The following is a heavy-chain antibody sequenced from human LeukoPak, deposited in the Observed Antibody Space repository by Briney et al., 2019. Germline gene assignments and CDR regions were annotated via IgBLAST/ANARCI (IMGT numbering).Heavy chain of an antibody. CDR1: GFRFSSDA. V-gene: IGHV3-23*01. CDR3: ARGLGDSSNWYWFDP. Sequence: GGSLRLSCAASGFRFSSDALTWVRQAPGKGLEWVSGISGSGDITYYVDSVKGRFIISRDNAKNTMYLQMNSLRAEDTAIYNCARGLGDSSNWYWFDPWGQGTLVTVSS. D-gene: IGHD6-13*01. J-gene: IGHJ5*02. CDR2: ISGSGDIT.